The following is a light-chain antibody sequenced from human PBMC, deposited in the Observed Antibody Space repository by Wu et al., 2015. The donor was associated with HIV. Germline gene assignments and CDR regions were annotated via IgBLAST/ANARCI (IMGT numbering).Light chain of an antibody. V-gene: IGKV3-11*01. CDR3: QQRSNWPLT. Sequence: ATLLLQGXPECQQLLSLVPTGNLGQAPRLLIYDASDRATGIPARFSGSGSGTDFALTISSLEPEDFAVYYCQQRSNWPLTFGGGTKVEIK. CDR2: DAS. J-gene: IGKJ4*01. CDR1: ECQQL.